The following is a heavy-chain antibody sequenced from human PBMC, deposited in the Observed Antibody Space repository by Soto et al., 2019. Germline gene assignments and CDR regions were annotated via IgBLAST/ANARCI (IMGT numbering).Heavy chain of an antibody. CDR2: ISGGGDKT. V-gene: IGHV3-23*01. J-gene: IGHJ4*02. D-gene: IGHD1-26*01. CDR1: GVTFSSYA. Sequence: EVQLLESGGGWVQPGGSLRLSCEASGVTFSSYAMSWVRQGPGKGLKWVSAISGGGDKTFYTDSVKGRFTISRDNSKNTLYLQMNSLRAEDTAVYYCARSPSHYNYFDDWGQGTLVTVSS. CDR3: ARSPSHYNYFDD.